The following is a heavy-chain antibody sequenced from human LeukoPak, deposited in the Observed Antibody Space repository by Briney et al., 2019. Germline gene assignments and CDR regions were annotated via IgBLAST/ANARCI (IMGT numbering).Heavy chain of an antibody. CDR2: VYTSGST. D-gene: IGHD3-9*01. V-gene: IGHV4-61*02. J-gene: IGHJ6*03. CDR3: ARVESDWSSLGYYYHYMDV. Sequence: PSETLSLTCTVSGGSINSGRYYWTWIRQPAGKGLEWIGRVYTSGSTNYKASLKSRLTISVDASKNQFSLKLGSVTAADTAMYYCARVESDWSSLGYYYHYMDVWGKGTTVTISS. CDR1: GGSINSGRYY.